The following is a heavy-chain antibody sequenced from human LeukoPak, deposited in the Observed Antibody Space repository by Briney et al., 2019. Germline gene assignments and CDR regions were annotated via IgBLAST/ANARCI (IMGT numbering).Heavy chain of an antibody. CDR3: ARVVVVPAAINWFDP. J-gene: IGHJ5*02. CDR2: IYYCGST. Sequence: PAETLSLTCTVSGCSISSYYWSWIRQPPGKGLEWIGYIYYCGSTNYNPSLKSRVTISVDTSKNQFSLKLSSVTAADTAVYYCARVVVVPAAINWFDPWGQGTLVTVSS. D-gene: IGHD2-2*01. V-gene: IGHV4-59*01. CDR1: GCSISSYY.